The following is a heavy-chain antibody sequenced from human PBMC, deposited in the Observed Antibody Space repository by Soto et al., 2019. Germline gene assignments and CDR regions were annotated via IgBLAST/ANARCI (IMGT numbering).Heavy chain of an antibody. V-gene: IGHV4-34*01. J-gene: IGHJ6*02. CDR1: GGSFSGYY. D-gene: IGHD1-1*01. Sequence: QVQLQQWGAGLLKPSETLSLTCAVYGGSFSGYYWSWIRQPPGKGLEWIGEINHSGSTNYNPSLKSRVTISVDTSKNQFSLKLSSVTAADTAVYYCARALDPTYYYYYGMDVWGQGTTVTVSS. CDR3: ARALDPTYYYYYGMDV. CDR2: INHSGST.